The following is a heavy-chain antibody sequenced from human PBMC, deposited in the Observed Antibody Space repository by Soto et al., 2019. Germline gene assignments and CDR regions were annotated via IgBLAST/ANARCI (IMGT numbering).Heavy chain of an antibody. J-gene: IGHJ4*02. Sequence: KPGGSLRLSCAASGFTFSSYSMNWVRQALGEGLEWVSSISSSSSYTNYADSVKGRFTISRDNAKNSLYLQMNSLRAEDTAVYYCARAGEGYYDSSGQMIWGQGTLVTVSS. D-gene: IGHD3-22*01. CDR2: ISSSSSYT. V-gene: IGHV3-21*01. CDR1: GFTFSSYS. CDR3: ARAGEGYYDSSGQMI.